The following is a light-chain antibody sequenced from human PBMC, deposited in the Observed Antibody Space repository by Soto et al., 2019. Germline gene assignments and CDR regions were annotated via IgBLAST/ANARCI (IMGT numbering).Light chain of an antibody. CDR1: QSLVYGDGNIY. Sequence: DVVMTQSPLSLPVTLGQPASISCRSNQSLVYGDGNIYLNWYQQKPGKAPKLLIYKASTLKSGVPSRFSGSGSGTEFTLTISSLQPDDFATYYCQHYNSYSEAFGQGTKVDIK. CDR2: KAS. J-gene: IGKJ1*01. CDR3: QHYNSYSEA. V-gene: IGKV2D-30*01.